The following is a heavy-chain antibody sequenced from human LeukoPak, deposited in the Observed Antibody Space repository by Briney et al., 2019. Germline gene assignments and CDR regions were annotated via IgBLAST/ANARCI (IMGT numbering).Heavy chain of an antibody. D-gene: IGHD4-11*01. CDR1: GFNFNDAW. J-gene: IGHJ4*02. Sequence: GGSLRLSCEGSGFNFNDAWMGWIRQAPGKGLEWVGRVRTTAEGETTDYAAPVRGRFIISRDDSKSMAYLQMNRLETEDTAIYYCTAGLGKTDDDSWGQGTLVTVSS. V-gene: IGHV3-15*01. CDR2: VRTTAEGETT. CDR3: TAGLGKTDDDS.